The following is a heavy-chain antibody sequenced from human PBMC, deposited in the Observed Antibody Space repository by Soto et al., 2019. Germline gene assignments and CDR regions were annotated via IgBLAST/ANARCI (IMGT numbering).Heavy chain of an antibody. D-gene: IGHD1-26*01. CDR2: IYYSGST. CDR3: ARGSRSGSYDY. Sequence: SETLSLTCTVSGGSISSYYWSWIRQPPGKGLEWIGYIYYSGSTNYNPSLKSRVTISVDTSKNQFSLKLSSVTAADTAVYYCARGSRSGSYDYWGQGTLVTVSS. CDR1: GGSISSYY. V-gene: IGHV4-59*01. J-gene: IGHJ4*02.